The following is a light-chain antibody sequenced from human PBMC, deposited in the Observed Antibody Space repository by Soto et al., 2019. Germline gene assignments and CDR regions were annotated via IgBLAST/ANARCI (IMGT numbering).Light chain of an antibody. CDR3: LSYDKSLSGYV. Sequence: QSVLTQPPSLSGAPGQRLTLSCTGSSSNIGAGYDVHWYQQLPGAAPKVVIYGNTNRPSGVPDRFSGSKSGPSASLVITGLQAEDEADYYCLSYDKSLSGYVFGAGTKVNVL. CDR1: SSNIGAGYD. CDR2: GNT. J-gene: IGLJ1*01. V-gene: IGLV1-40*01.